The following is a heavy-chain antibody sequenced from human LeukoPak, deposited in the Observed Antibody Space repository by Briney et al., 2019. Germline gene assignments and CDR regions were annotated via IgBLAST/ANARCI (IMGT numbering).Heavy chain of an antibody. CDR1: GGSISSGGYY. D-gene: IGHD5-12*01. V-gene: IGHV4-30-2*01. J-gene: IGHJ4*02. CDR3: ARGEDNSGYKPIY. Sequence: PSQTLSLTCTVSGGSISSGGYYWSWIRQPPGKGLEWIGYIHHSGSTYYNPSLKSRVTISVDRSKNQFSLKLSSVTAADTAVYYCARGEDNSGYKPIYWGQGTLVTVSS. CDR2: IHHSGST.